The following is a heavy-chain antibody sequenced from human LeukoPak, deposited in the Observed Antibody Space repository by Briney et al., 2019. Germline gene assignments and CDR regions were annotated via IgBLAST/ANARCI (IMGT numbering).Heavy chain of an antibody. CDR2: ISSDSSYI. J-gene: IGHJ4*02. V-gene: IGHV3-21*04. Sequence: GGSLRLSCAASGFTFSIYTVNWVRQAPGKGLEWVSSISSDSSYIYYADSVKGRFTISRDNAKNSLFLQMNSLRAEDTAVYYCAKGVVVAPDVTPFDYWGQGTLVTVSS. D-gene: IGHD2-2*01. CDR3: AKGVVVAPDVTPFDY. CDR1: GFTFSIYT.